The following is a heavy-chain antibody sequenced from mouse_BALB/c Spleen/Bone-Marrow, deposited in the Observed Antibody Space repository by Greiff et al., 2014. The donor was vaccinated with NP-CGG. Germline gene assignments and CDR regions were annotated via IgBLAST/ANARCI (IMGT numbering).Heavy chain of an antibody. CDR1: GFTFSNYG. CDR2: INVNGDTT. CDR3: ARGYDYSSWFAY. D-gene: IGHD2-4*01. V-gene: IGHV5-6-3*01. Sequence: EVKLVESGGGLVLPGGSLKLSCAASGFTFSNYGMSWVHQTPDKRLEMIATINVNGDTTYHPDSVKGRFTISRDNVKNTLYLQMSSLKSEDTAMYYCARGYDYSSWFAYWGQGTLVTVSA. J-gene: IGHJ3*01.